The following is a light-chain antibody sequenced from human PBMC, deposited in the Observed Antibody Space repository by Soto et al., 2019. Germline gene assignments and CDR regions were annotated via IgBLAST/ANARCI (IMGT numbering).Light chain of an antibody. Sequence: DIETTQSPSTLSSSVGDRFTITCRASQSISDWLAWYQQKPGKAPKLLIYDISNLEIGVPSRFSGSGSGTEFTLTISGLQPDDFATYYCQQYNSYSFGQGTKVDIK. CDR1: QSISDW. CDR3: QQYNSYS. CDR2: DIS. V-gene: IGKV1-5*01. J-gene: IGKJ1*01.